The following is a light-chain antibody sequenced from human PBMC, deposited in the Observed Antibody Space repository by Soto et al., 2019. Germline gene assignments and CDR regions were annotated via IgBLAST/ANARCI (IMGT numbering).Light chain of an antibody. CDR1: SSDVGGYNY. J-gene: IGLJ1*01. CDR3: CSYGGSYFNV. Sequence: QSALTQPRSVSGSPGQSVTISCTGTSSDVGGYNYVTWYQQHPGKAPKLIMYEVSNRPSGVSSRFSGSKSGNTASLTISGLLAEDEADYYCCSYGGSYFNVFGTGTKVTVL. V-gene: IGLV2-11*01. CDR2: EVS.